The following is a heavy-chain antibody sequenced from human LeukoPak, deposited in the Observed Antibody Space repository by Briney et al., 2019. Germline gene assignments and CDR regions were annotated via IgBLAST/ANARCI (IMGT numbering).Heavy chain of an antibody. Sequence: GGSLRLSCAASGFSLSTYWMSWVRQVPGKGLEWVANINQHGSEKHYVDSVKGRFTISRDNAKNSLYLQMNNLRAEDTAIYYCARYFESRCYSDSSAPSAPLDHWRQGTQVTVSS. V-gene: IGHV3-7*01. CDR1: GFSLSTYW. D-gene: IGHD3-22*01. CDR3: ARYFESRCYSDSSAPSAPLDH. J-gene: IGHJ4*02. CDR2: INQHGSEK.